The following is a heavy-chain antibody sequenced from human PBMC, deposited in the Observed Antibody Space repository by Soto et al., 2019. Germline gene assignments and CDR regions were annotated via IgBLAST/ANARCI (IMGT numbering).Heavy chain of an antibody. CDR3: ATDSAGRGPFDP. D-gene: IGHD3-10*01. J-gene: IGHJ5*02. Sequence: SETLSLTCTIPGGSFGTSYWSWIRQAPGKGLEWIGYTYHTGSTKYNPSLKSRATISVDTSKNQFSLTLNSAAAADTAVYYCATDSAGRGPFDPWGQGILVTVSS. CDR1: GGSFGTSY. CDR2: TYHTGST. V-gene: IGHV4-59*13.